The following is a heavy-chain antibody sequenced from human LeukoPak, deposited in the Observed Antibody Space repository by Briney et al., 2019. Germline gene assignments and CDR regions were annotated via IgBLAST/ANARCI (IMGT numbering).Heavy chain of an antibody. CDR3: TTTRGGLVVAATTSYYYYGMDV. CDR2: IKSKTDGGTT. V-gene: IGHV3-15*01. Sequence: GGSLRLSCAASRCTFSNAWMNGVRQAPGKGLEWVGRIKSKTDGGTTDYAAPVKGRFTISRDDSKNTLYLQMNSLKAEDTAVYCCTTTRGGLVVAATTSYYYYGMDVWGQGTTVTVPS. D-gene: IGHD1-26*01. J-gene: IGHJ6*02. CDR1: RCTFSNAW.